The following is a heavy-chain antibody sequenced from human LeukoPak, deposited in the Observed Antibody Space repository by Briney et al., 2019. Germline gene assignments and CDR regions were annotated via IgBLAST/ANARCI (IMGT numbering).Heavy chain of an antibody. D-gene: IGHD3-10*01. J-gene: IGHJ4*02. V-gene: IGHV3-21*01. CDR1: GFSFSSYN. Sequence: GGSLRPSCAASGFSFSSYNMNWLRQAPGKGLECVSSISSSSSYIYYADSVKGRFTISRDNAKNSLYLQMNSLRAEDTAVYYCSRGSYGSGSYTFDHWGQGTLVTVSS. CDR3: SRGSYGSGSYTFDH. CDR2: ISSSSSYI.